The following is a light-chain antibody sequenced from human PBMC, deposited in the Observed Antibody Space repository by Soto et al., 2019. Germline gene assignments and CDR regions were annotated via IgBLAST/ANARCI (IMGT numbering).Light chain of an antibody. Sequence: QSVLTQPASVSGCPGQSITISCTGTSSDVGGYNYVSWYQQHPGKAPKLMIYDVSNRPSGVSDRFSGSKSGNTASLTISGLQAEDEADYYCSSYTSSSTLVVFGTGTKVTVL. CDR1: SSDVGGYNY. J-gene: IGLJ1*01. V-gene: IGLV2-14*01. CDR2: DVS. CDR3: SSYTSSSTLVV.